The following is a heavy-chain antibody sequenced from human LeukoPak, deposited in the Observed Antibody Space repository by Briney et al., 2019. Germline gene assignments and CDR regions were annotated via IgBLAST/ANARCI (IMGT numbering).Heavy chain of an antibody. CDR1: GFTFSSYW. CDR3: ARTISTGIAVAAKGY. D-gene: IGHD6-19*01. J-gene: IGHJ4*02. V-gene: IGHV3-7*01. CDR2: IKQNGSEK. Sequence: GGSLRPSCAASGFTFSSYWMSWVRQAPGKGLELVANIKQNGSEKYYVDSVKGRFTLSRDNAKNSLYLQMNSLRAEETAVYYCARTISTGIAVAAKGYWGQGTLVTVSS.